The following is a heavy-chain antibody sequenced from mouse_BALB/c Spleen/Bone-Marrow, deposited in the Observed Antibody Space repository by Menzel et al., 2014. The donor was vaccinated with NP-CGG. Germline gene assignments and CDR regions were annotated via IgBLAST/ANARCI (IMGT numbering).Heavy chain of an antibody. CDR3: ACDYGYPFAY. CDR1: GYTFTSYV. Sequence: EVQLVESGPELVKPGASVKMSCKASGYTFTSYVMHWVKQKPGQGLEWIGYINPYNDGTKYNEKFKGKTTLTSDKSSSTAYMELGSLTAEDSAVYYCACDYGYPFAYWGQGTLVTVSA. D-gene: IGHD1-2*01. J-gene: IGHJ3*01. CDR2: INPYNDGT. V-gene: IGHV1-14*01.